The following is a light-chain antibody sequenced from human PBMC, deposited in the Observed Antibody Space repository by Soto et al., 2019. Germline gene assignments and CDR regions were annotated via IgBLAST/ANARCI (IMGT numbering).Light chain of an antibody. CDR3: LQDYNYPRT. Sequence: AIQITQPQSSLFAPVGARSTITCRASQGIRKNLGWYQKKPGKAPKLLIYAASSLQSGVPSRFSGSGSGTDFTLTISSLQPEDFATYYCLQDYNYPRTFGQGTKVEIK. CDR2: AAS. CDR1: QGIRKN. V-gene: IGKV1-6*01. J-gene: IGKJ1*01.